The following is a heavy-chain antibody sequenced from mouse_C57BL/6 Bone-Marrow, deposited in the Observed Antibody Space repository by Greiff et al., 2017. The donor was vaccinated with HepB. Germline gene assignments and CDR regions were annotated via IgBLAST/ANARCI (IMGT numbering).Heavy chain of an antibody. V-gene: IGHV1-50*01. CDR2: IDPSDSYT. J-gene: IGHJ2*01. CDR1: GYTFTSDW. Sequence: QVQLQQPGAELVKPGASVKLSCKASGYTFTSDWMQWVKQRPGQGLEWIGEIDPSDSYTNYNQKFKGKATLTVDTSSSTAYMQLSSLTSEDSAVYYCASGITTDFDYWGQGTTLTVSS. CDR3: ASGITTDFDY. D-gene: IGHD2-4*01.